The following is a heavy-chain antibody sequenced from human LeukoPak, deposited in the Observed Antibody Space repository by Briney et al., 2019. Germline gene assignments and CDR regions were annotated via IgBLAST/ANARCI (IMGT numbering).Heavy chain of an antibody. V-gene: IGHV3-73*01. J-gene: IGHJ4*02. D-gene: IGHD6-19*01. CDR3: AKGGWYAHPFDY. CDR1: GFTFSGSA. Sequence: PGGSLRLSCAASGFTFSGSALHWVRQASGKGLEWVGRIRSTANGYATAYAASVKGRFTISRDDSKNTAYLQMDSLKTEDTAVYYCAKGGWYAHPFDYWGQGTLVTVSS. CDR2: IRSTANGYAT.